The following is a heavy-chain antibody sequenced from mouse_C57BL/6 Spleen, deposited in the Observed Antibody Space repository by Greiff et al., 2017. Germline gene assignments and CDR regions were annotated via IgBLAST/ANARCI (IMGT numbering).Heavy chain of an antibody. J-gene: IGHJ4*01. V-gene: IGHV1-4*01. D-gene: IGHD2-4*01. Sequence: QVQLQQSGAELARPGASVKMSCKASGYTFTSYTMHWVKQRPGQGLEWIGYINPSSGYTKYNQKFKDKATLTADKSSSTAYMQLSSLTSEDSAVYYCARCGGYDYDGDYYAMDYWGQGTSVTVSS. CDR2: INPSSGYT. CDR1: GYTFTSYT. CDR3: ARCGGYDYDGDYYAMDY.